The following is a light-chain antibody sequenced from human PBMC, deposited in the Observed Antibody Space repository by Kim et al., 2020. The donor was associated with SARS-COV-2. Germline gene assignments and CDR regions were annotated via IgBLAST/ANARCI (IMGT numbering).Light chain of an antibody. CDR2: RNY. V-gene: IGLV1-47*01. CDR1: SSNIGSNY. CDR3: AAWDDSLSGWV. Sequence: GQRVTFSCSGSSSNIGSNYVSWHQQLPGTAPRRLIYRNYQRPAGVPDRFSGSTSGTSASLAISGLRSEDEADYYCAAWDDSLSGWVFGGGTQLTVL. J-gene: IGLJ3*02.